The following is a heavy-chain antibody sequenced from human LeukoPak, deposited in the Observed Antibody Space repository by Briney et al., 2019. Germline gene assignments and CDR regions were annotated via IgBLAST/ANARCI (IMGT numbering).Heavy chain of an antibody. CDR1: GDSITSYY. J-gene: IGHJ5*02. CDR2: IHYSGTS. CDR3: ARRHRGATSDLDWFDL. Sequence: SETLSLTCTVSGDSITSYYWSWIRQPPGKGLEYIGYIHYSGTSDYNPSLKSRVTISLDTSKNQFSLRLTSVIAADTAVYYCARRHRGATSDLDWFDLWGQGTLVTVSS. D-gene: IGHD1-26*01. V-gene: IGHV4-59*08.